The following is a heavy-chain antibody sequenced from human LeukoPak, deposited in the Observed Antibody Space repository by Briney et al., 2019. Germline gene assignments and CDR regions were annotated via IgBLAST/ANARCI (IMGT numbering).Heavy chain of an antibody. J-gene: IGHJ4*02. CDR2: IYPRDSDT. Sequence: NLGASLQISCKGFGSIFTSYWIGWVRQLPGKGLECMGIIYPRDSDTKYSPSFQGHVTISADKSSNTAYLQWSSLKASDTAIYYCVRLGPGIVTAGISCFDSWGQGTLVTVSS. CDR3: VRLGPGIVTAGISCFDS. D-gene: IGHD6-13*01. CDR1: GSIFTSYW. V-gene: IGHV5-51*01.